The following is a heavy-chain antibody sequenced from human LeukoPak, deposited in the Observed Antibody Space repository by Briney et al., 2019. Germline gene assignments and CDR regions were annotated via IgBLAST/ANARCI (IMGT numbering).Heavy chain of an antibody. Sequence: GRSLRLSCAASGFTFSSYAMHWVRQAPGKGLEWVAVISYDGSNKYYADSVKGRFTISRDNSKNTLYLQMNSLRAEDTAVYYCARDLGGYDMSYFDYWGQGTLATVSS. D-gene: IGHD5-12*01. CDR3: ARDLGGYDMSYFDY. V-gene: IGHV3-30-3*01. CDR2: ISYDGSNK. J-gene: IGHJ4*02. CDR1: GFTFSSYA.